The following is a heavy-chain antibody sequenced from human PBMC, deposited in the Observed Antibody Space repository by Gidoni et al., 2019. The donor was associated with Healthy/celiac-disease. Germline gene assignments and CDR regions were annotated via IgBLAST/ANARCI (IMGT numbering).Heavy chain of an antibody. CDR2: IYYSGST. V-gene: IGHV4-61*01. CDR3: ARERLTYYYDSSGRQFDY. D-gene: IGHD3-22*01. Sequence: QVQLQESGPGLVTPSETLSLTCTVSGGSVSSGSYYWSWIRQPPGKGLEWIGYIYYSGSTNYNPSLKSRVPISVDTSKNQFSLKLSSVTAADTAVYYCARERLTYYYDSSGRQFDYWGQGTLVTVSS. J-gene: IGHJ4*02. CDR1: GGSVSSGSYY.